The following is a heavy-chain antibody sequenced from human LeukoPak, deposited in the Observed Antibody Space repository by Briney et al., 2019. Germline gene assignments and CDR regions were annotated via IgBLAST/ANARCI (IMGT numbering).Heavy chain of an antibody. J-gene: IGHJ5*02. CDR2: INHSGST. CDR3: AREEAYSSSWYRRSTRFDP. V-gene: IGHV4-34*01. CDR1: GGSFSGYY. D-gene: IGHD6-13*01. Sequence: SETLSLTCAVYGGSFSGYYWSWIRQPPGKGLEWIGEINHSGSTNYNPSLKSRVTISVDTSKNQFSLKLSSVTAADTAVYYCAREEAYSSSWYRRSTRFDPWGQGTLVTVSS.